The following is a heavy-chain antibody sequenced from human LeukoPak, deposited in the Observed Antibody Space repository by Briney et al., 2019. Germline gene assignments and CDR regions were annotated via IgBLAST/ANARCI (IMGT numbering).Heavy chain of an antibody. CDR3: AREGGRTAAGTADY. Sequence: SETLSLTCTVSGGSVSSGSYYWSWIRQPPGKGLEWIGYIYYSGSTNYNPSLKSRVTISVDTSKNQFSLKLSSVTAADTAVYYCAREGGRTAAGTADYWGQGTLVTVPS. CDR1: GGSVSSGSYY. D-gene: IGHD6-13*01. V-gene: IGHV4-61*01. J-gene: IGHJ4*02. CDR2: IYYSGST.